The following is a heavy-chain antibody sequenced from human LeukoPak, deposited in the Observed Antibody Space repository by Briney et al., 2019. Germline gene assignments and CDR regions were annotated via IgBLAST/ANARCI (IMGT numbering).Heavy chain of an antibody. Sequence: SETLSLTCAVYGGSFSGYYWSSIRQPPGKGLEWIGEINHSGSTNYNPSLKSRVTISLDTSKNQFSLKLSSVTAADTAVYYCARANRLLWFGEPFDYWGQGTLVTVSS. J-gene: IGHJ4*02. CDR2: INHSGST. D-gene: IGHD3-10*01. CDR1: GGSFSGYY. V-gene: IGHV4-34*01. CDR3: ARANRLLWFGEPFDY.